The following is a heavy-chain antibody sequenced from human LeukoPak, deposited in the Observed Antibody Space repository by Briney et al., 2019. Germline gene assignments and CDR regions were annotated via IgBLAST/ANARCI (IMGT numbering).Heavy chain of an antibody. J-gene: IGHJ5*02. Sequence: SETLSLTCAVYGGSFSGYYRSWIRQPPGKGLEWIGEINHSGSTNYNPSLKSRVTISVDTSKNQFSLKLSSVTAADTAVYYCARGRTRYGGNSVRGNWFDPWGQGTLVTVSS. V-gene: IGHV4-34*01. CDR3: ARGRTRYGGNSVRGNWFDP. CDR1: GGSFSGYY. D-gene: IGHD4-23*01. CDR2: INHSGST.